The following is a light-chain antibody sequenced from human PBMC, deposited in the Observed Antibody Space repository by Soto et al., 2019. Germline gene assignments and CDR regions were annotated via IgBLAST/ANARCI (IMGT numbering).Light chain of an antibody. CDR2: DAS. J-gene: IGKJ4*01. V-gene: IGKV3-20*01. Sequence: EIVLTQSPGTLSLSPGEGATLSCRASQSVSSNSVAWYQQKPGQAPRLLIYDASIRATGIPDRFSGSGSGTDFSLFIRRLEPEDFAVYYCQQYGGSPLTFGGGTKVDIK. CDR1: QSVSSNS. CDR3: QQYGGSPLT.